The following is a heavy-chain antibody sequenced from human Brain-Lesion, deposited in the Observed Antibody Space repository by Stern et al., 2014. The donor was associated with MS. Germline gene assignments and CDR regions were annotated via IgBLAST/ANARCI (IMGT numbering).Heavy chain of an antibody. J-gene: IGHJ4*02. CDR1: GYTFTGYY. CDR2: INPKSGGT. D-gene: IGHD3-22*01. V-gene: IGHV1-2*04. Sequence: VQLVESGAEVKKPGASVKVSCKASGYTFTGYYMPWVRQAPGQGLEWMGWINPKSGGTNYAQKFQGWVTMTRDTSINTAYMERSRLRSDYTAVYYCATYYYDSTGYNDFWGQGTLVTVSS. CDR3: ATYYYDSTGYNDF.